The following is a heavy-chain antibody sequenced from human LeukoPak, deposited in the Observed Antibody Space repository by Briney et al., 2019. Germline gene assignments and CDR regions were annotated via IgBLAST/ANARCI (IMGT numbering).Heavy chain of an antibody. CDR1: GFTFSRFA. V-gene: IGHV3-23*01. CDR3: AKDANYLDSSGYFIPFDY. J-gene: IGHJ4*02. Sequence: PGGSLRLSCSPPGFTFSRFAMTWVRHLPRKGLEWVSTISGNGLQTFYADSVKGRFSVSRDNSVNIVYLQMDSLRADDSALYSCAKDANYLDSSGYFIPFDYWGPGTLVTVAS. D-gene: IGHD3-22*01. CDR2: ISGNGLQT.